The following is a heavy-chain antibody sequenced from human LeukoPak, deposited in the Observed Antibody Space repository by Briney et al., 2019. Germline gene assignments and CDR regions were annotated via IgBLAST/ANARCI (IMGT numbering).Heavy chain of an antibody. D-gene: IGHD4-23*01. CDR2: IVVGSGNT. Sequence: PVKVSCKASGFTFTSSAVQWVRQARGQRLEWIGWIVVGSGNTNYAQKFQERVTITRDMSTSTVYMELSSLRSEDTAVYYCAAEGRPTVVTFRKGAVDLWGQGTMVTVSP. CDR3: AAEGRPTVVTFRKGAVDL. J-gene: IGHJ3*01. CDR1: GFTFTSSA. V-gene: IGHV1-58*01.